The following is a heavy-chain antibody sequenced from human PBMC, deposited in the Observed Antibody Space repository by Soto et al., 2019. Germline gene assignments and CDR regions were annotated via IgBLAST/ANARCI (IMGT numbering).Heavy chain of an antibody. D-gene: IGHD5-12*01. CDR2: IYHSGST. J-gene: IGHJ4*02. V-gene: IGHV4-4*02. CDR3: ARDSREDGYTA. CDR1: GGSVSSSNW. Sequence: QVQLQESGPGLVKPSGSLSLTYAVSGGSVSSSNWWSWVRQPPGKGLEWIGEIYHSGSTNYNPSLKSRVTISVVKSKNQFYLKLSSVTAADTAVYYCARDSREDGYTAWGQGTLVTVSS.